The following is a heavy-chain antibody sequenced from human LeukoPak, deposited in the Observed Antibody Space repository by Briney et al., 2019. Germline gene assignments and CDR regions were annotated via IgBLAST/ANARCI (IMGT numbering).Heavy chain of an antibody. V-gene: IGHV1-2*02. CDR1: GYTFTDFY. CDR2: IHPRNGDT. D-gene: IGHD5-18*01. J-gene: IGHJ4*02. CDR3: ARDGDSPMVDFDY. Sequence: GASVKVSCKTSGYTFTDFYFYWLRQAPGQGLEWVGWIHPRNGDTKYAQKFQDRVTLTRDTSISTAYMELGRLTSDDTAIYYCARDGDSPMVDFDYWGQGTLVTVSS.